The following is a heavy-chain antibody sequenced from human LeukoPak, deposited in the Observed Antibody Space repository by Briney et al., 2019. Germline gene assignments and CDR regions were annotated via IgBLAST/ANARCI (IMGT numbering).Heavy chain of an antibody. V-gene: IGHV3-30-3*01. Sequence: PGGSLRLSCAASGFTSSSYAMHWVRQAPGKGLEWVAVISYDGSNKYYADSVKGRFTISRDNSKNTLYLQMNSLRAEDTAVYYCARTSGLPYYFDYWGQGTLVTVFS. CDR2: ISYDGSNK. J-gene: IGHJ4*02. D-gene: IGHD6-19*01. CDR1: GFTSSSYA. CDR3: ARTSGLPYYFDY.